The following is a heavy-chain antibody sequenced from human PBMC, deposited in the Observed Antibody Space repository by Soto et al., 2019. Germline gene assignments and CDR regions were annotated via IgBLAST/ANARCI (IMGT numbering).Heavy chain of an antibody. Sequence: QVQLQESGPGLVRPSETLSLTCTVSGGSVRSGSYYWSWIRQPPGKGLEWIGYLYYTGLTNYNPPLKSRVAISADTSNMQFSLNLSSVTAADTAVYYCARGSGDYIWGSYKNLFDYWGQGTLVTVSS. CDR3: ARGSGDYIWGSYKNLFDY. CDR1: GGSVRSGSYY. J-gene: IGHJ4*02. V-gene: IGHV4-61*01. D-gene: IGHD3-16*01. CDR2: LYYTGLT.